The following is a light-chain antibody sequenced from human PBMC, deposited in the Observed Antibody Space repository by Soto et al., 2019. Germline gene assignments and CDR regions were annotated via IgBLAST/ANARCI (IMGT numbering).Light chain of an antibody. Sequence: DIQMTQSASSLSASVGDRVTITCRASQSISSNLNWHQQKPGKAPKVLIYAASSLQSGVPSRFSGSGSGTDFTLTSSSLQPADFATYYGQQSYSIPYTFGQGTKLEIK. CDR2: AAS. J-gene: IGKJ2*01. CDR3: QQSYSIPYT. CDR1: QSISSN. V-gene: IGKV1-39*01.